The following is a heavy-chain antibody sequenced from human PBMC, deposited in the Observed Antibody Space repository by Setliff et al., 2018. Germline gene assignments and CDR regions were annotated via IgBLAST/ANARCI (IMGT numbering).Heavy chain of an antibody. D-gene: IGHD3-16*02. V-gene: IGHV1-18*01. Sequence: ASVKVSCKTSGNTFISYGISWLRQAPGQGLEWMGWINPNNGKTQYSQMFQGRLTMTRDTSISTAYMELSRLRSDDTAVYYCAISLSFLGGYYYYYMDVWGKGTTVTVSS. CDR1: GNTFISYG. CDR2: INPNNGKT. J-gene: IGHJ6*03. CDR3: AISLSFLGGYYYYYMDV.